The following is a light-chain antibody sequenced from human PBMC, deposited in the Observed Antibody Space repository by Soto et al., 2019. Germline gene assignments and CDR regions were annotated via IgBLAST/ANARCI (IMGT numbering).Light chain of an antibody. CDR3: ALYVRSGTLV. CDR2: NTT. J-gene: IGLJ2*01. CDR1: SGSVSTSYY. Sequence: QTVVTQEPSVSVSPGGTVILTCGLTSGSVSTSYYPSWYQQSPGLAPRTLIYNTTTRSSGVPDRFSGSILRNKAALTITGAQSDDESDYRCALYVRSGTLVFGGGTKLTVL. V-gene: IGLV8-61*01.